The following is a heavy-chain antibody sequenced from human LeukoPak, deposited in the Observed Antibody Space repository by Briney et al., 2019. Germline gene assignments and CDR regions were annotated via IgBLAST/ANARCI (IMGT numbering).Heavy chain of an antibody. CDR2: INPNSGGT. D-gene: IGHD3-22*01. Sequence: ASVKVSCKASGYTFTGYYMHWVRQAPGQGLEWMGGINPNSGGTNYAQKFQGRVTMTRDTSISTAYMELSRLRSDDTAVYYCARDYYDSSGSDAFDIWGQGTMVTVSS. V-gene: IGHV1-2*02. CDR3: ARDYYDSSGSDAFDI. J-gene: IGHJ3*02. CDR1: GYTFTGYY.